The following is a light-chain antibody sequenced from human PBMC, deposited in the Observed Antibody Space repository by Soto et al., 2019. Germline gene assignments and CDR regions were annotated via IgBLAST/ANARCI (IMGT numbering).Light chain of an antibody. J-gene: IGKJ4*01. V-gene: IGKV1-5*01. CDR2: DAS. Sequence: DIHMTQSPSTLSASIGDRVTITCRASQSITTFLAWYQQKPGKAPQILIYDASKLEPGVPSRLSGGGSGTEFTLTISSLQPGDFATYYCQQYSTYPLTFGGGTKVDIK. CDR1: QSITTF. CDR3: QQYSTYPLT.